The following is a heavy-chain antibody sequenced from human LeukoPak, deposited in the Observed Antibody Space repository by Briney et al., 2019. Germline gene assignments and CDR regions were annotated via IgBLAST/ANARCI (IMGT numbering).Heavy chain of an antibody. CDR2: INQAGSEK. CDR1: GFIFSSYW. Sequence: PGGSLRVSCAASGFIFSSYWMSWVRQAPGKGLEWVANINQAGSEKYYVDSVKGRFTISRDNAKNSLFLQMNSLRAEDTAVYFCARVVVGVTNRFDPWGQGTLAIVSS. D-gene: IGHD2-15*01. V-gene: IGHV3-7*05. CDR3: ARVVVGVTNRFDP. J-gene: IGHJ5*02.